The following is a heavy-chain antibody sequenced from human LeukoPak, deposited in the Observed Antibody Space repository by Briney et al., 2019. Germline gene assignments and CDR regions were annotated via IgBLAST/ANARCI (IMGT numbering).Heavy chain of an antibody. D-gene: IGHD6-13*01. Sequence: ASVKVSCKASGYTFTGYYMHWVRQAPGQGLEWMGWINPNSGGTNYAQKFQGRVIMTRDTSISTAYMELSRLRSDDTAVYYCARDFKAAAGPSDYWGQGTLVTVSS. J-gene: IGHJ4*02. CDR2: INPNSGGT. V-gene: IGHV1-2*02. CDR3: ARDFKAAAGPSDY. CDR1: GYTFTGYY.